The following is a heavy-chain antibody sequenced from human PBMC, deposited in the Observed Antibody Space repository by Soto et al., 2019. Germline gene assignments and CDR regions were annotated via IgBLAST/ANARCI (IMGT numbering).Heavy chain of an antibody. CDR3: AKDSSYGPLDY. CDR2: ISYDGSNK. V-gene: IGHV3-30*18. D-gene: IGHD5-18*01. Sequence: GGSLRLSCAASGFTFSSYGMHWVRQAPGKGLEWVAVISYDGSNKYYADSVKGRFTISRDNSKNTLYLQMNSLRAEDTAVYYCAKDSSYGPLDYWGQGTLVTVSS. J-gene: IGHJ4*02. CDR1: GFTFSSYG.